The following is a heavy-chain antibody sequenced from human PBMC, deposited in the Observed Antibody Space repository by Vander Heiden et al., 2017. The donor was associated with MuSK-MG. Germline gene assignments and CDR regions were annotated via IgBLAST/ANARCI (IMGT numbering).Heavy chain of an antibody. CDR2: INAGNGVT. D-gene: IGHD1-26*01. J-gene: IGHJ4*02. V-gene: IGHV1-3*01. CDR3: ARRRWVGHSQAYYFDY. CDR1: GDTFTNYA. Sequence: QVQLVQSGAEVKEPGASVQVSCKTSGDTFTNYAMHWVRLAPGQRLEWMGWINAGNGVTKYSQKCQDRVTITRDTSANTAYMYLSSLRSEETAVYYCARRRWVGHSQAYYFDYWGQGTLVTVS.